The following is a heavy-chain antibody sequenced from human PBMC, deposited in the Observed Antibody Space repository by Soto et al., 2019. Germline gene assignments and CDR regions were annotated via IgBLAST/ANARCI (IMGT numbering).Heavy chain of an antibody. D-gene: IGHD2-8*02. Sequence: SETLFLTCTVSGGSISNYYWSWIRQPPGKGLEWIGYIYFSGGTNYNPSLKSRVTISIDTSKNQFSLKLTSVTAADTAVYYCARGTTGTSYFFDYWGQGTLVTVSS. CDR3: ARGTTGTSYFFDY. CDR1: GGSISNYY. J-gene: IGHJ4*02. V-gene: IGHV4-59*01. CDR2: IYFSGGT.